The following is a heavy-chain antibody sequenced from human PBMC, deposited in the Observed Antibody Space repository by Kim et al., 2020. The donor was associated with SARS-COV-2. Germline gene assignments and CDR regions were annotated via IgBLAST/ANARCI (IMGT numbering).Heavy chain of an antibody. CDR3: ARVDYYGSGSSFDY. Sequence: KGRFTITRKNSKNTLDLQMNSLRAEDTAVYYCARVDYYGSGSSFDYWGQGTLVTVSS. J-gene: IGHJ4*02. V-gene: IGHV3-30*01. D-gene: IGHD3-10*01.